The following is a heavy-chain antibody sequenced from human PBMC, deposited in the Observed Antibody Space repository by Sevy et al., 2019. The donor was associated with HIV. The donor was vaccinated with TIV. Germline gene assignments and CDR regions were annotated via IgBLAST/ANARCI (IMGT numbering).Heavy chain of an antibody. V-gene: IGHV3-53*01. CDR1: GFSFSDYG. J-gene: IGHJ4*02. CDR2: IYSGGNT. CDR3: ARESVSGYNL. Sequence: GGSLRLSCAASGFSFSDYGMHWVRQAPGKGLEWVSGIYSGGNTYYADSVKGRFTISRDNSKNTVYLQMSSLRAEDTAVYYCARESVSGYNLWGQGTLVTVSS. D-gene: IGHD5-12*01.